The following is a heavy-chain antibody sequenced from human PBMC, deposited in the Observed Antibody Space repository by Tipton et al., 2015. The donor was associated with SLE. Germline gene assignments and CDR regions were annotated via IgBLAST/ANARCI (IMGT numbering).Heavy chain of an antibody. CDR2: ISYSGRT. CDR1: GASLSSSY. Sequence: LRLSCSVSGASLSSSYWSWVRQPPGKGLEWIGFISYSGRTRYNPSLESRVTLSPDSSKNQFSLRLSSVTAADTAVYFCARHGAYSSSSGRFDYWGQGTLVTVSS. V-gene: IGHV4-59*08. D-gene: IGHD6-6*01. CDR3: ARHGAYSSSSGRFDY. J-gene: IGHJ4*02.